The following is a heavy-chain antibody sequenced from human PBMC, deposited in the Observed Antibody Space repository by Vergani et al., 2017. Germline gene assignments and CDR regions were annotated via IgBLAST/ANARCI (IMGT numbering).Heavy chain of an antibody. CDR3: AGGGYSGYGGSYYYYGMDV. V-gene: IGHV4-61*02. D-gene: IGHD5-12*01. CDR2: IYTSGST. CDR1: GGSISSGSYY. Sequence: QVQLQESGPGLVKPSQTLSLTCTVSGGSISSGSYYWSWIRQPAGKGLKWIGRIYTSGSTNYNPSLKSRVTISVDTSKNQFSLKLSSVTAADTAVYYCAGGGYSGYGGSYYYYGMDVWGQGTTVTVSS. J-gene: IGHJ6*02.